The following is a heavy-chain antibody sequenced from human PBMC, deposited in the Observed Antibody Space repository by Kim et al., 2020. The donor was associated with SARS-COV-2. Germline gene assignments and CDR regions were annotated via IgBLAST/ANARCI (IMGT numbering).Heavy chain of an antibody. CDR2: ISYDGSNK. Sequence: GGFLRLSCAASGFTFSSYGMHWVRQAPGKGLEWVAVISYDGSNKYYADSVKGRFTISRDNSKNTLYLQMNSLRAEDTAVYYCARDHRLGYSGYVMDVWG. CDR3: ARDHRLGYSGYVMDV. J-gene: IGHJ6*02. D-gene: IGHD5-12*01. V-gene: IGHV3-33*05. CDR1: GFTFSSYG.